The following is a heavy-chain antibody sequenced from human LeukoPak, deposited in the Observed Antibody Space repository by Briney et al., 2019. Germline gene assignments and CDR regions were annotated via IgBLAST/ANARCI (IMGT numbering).Heavy chain of an antibody. CDR3: AREDTYYYDSSGYYYYYYYMDV. J-gene: IGHJ6*03. V-gene: IGHV3-7*01. CDR2: IKQDGSEK. D-gene: IGHD3-22*01. CDR1: GFTFSSYW. Sequence: PGGSLRLSCAASGFTFSSYWMSWVRQAPGKGLEWVANIKQDGSEKYYVDSVKGRFTISRDNAKNSLYLQMNSLRAEDTAVYYCAREDTYYYDSSGYYYYYYYMDVWGKGTTVTISS.